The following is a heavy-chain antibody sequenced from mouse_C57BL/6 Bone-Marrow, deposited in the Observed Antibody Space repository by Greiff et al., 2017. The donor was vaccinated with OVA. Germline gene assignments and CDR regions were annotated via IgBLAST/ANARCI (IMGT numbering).Heavy chain of an antibody. V-gene: IGHV1-82*01. CDR3: ARHEDGYYASYFDY. CDR2: IYPGDGDT. D-gene: IGHD2-3*01. J-gene: IGHJ2*01. Sequence: QVQLQQSGPELVKPGASVKISCKASGYAFSSSWMNWVKQRPGKGLEWIGRIYPGDGDTTYNGKFKGKATLTADKSSSTAYMQRSSLTSEDSAVYFCARHEDGYYASYFDYWGQGTTLTVSS. CDR1: GYAFSSSW.